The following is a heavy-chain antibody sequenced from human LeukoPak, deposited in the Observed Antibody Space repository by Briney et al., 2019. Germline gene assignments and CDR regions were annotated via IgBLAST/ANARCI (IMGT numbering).Heavy chain of an antibody. CDR1: GVTFSSYG. D-gene: IGHD3-10*01. CDR3: AKDHSTHYYGSGTYGPRGYSDY. CDR2: IWDDGSNN. Sequence: GRSLRLSCAASGVTFSSYGMHWVRQAPGKGLEWVALIWDDGSNNYYADSVKGRFTISRDNSKITLYLQMNSLRAEDTAVYYCAKDHSTHYYGSGTYGPRGYSDYWGQGTLVTVSS. J-gene: IGHJ4*02. V-gene: IGHV3-33*06.